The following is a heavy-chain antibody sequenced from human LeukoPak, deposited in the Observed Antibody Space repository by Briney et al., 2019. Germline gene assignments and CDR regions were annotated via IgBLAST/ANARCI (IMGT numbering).Heavy chain of an antibody. CDR1: GFTFNDYT. D-gene: IGHD6-13*01. V-gene: IGHV3-21*01. CDR3: ATGLPSYSSSWYPGY. J-gene: IGHJ4*02. Sequence: GGSLRLSCAASGFTFNDYTMNWVRQAPGKGLEWVSSISSSSIYKFYADSLKGRFTISRDNAKNSLYLQMNSLRVEDTAVYYCATGLPSYSSSWYPGYWGQGTLVTVSS. CDR2: ISSSSIYK.